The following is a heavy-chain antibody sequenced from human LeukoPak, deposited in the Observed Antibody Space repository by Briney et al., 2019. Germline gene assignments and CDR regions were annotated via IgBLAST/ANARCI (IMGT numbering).Heavy chain of an antibody. CDR2: IIPIFGTA. D-gene: IGHD5-18*01. V-gene: IGHV1-69*13. Sequence: GASVNVSCKASGGTFSSYAISWVRQAPGQGLEWKGGIIPIFGTANYAQKFQGRVTITADESTSTAYMELSSLRSEDTAVYYCARAAIQLGYYYYYYMDVWGKGTTVTISS. J-gene: IGHJ6*03. CDR3: ARAAIQLGYYYYYYMDV. CDR1: GGTFSSYA.